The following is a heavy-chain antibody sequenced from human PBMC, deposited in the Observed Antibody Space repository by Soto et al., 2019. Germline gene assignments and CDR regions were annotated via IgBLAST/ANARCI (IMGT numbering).Heavy chain of an antibody. CDR2: STPSFGTA. CDR1: EDTLSSYA. D-gene: IGHD3-22*01. V-gene: IGHV1-69*13. J-gene: IGHJ4*02. CDR3: ARGPLTYYYDSSGYYYGRIDS. Sequence: SVKVSCKASEDTLSSYAISWVRQAPGQGLEWMGGSTPSFGTANCAQKFQGGVTSAADEYTSTAYMELSSLRSEDRAVYYCARGPLTYYYDSSGYYYGRIDSWGQGTLVTVSS.